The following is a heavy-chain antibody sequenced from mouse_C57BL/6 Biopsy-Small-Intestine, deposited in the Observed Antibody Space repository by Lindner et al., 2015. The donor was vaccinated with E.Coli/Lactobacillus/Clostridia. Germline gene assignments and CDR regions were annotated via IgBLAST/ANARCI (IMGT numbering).Heavy chain of an antibody. CDR2: IIPIFGTA. V-gene: IGHV1-81*01. CDR1: GGTFSSYA. D-gene: IGHD1-1*01. Sequence: SVKVSCKASGGTFSSYAISWVRQAPGQGLEWMGGIIPIFGTANYAQKFQGRVTITADESTSTAHMELSSLRSEDTAVYYCARGRRDYVWGSYPNYYGMDVWGQGTTVTVSS. J-gene: IGHJ1*01. CDR3: ARGRRDYVWGSYPNYYGMDV.